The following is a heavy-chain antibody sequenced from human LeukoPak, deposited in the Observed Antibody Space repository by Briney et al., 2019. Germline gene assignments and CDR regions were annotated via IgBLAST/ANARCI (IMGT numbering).Heavy chain of an antibody. CDR2: IYYSGST. Sequence: PSETLSLTCTVSGGSINSYYWSWLRQPPGKGLEWIGYIYYSGSTNYNPSLKSRVTISVDTSKNQFSLNLTSVTAADTAVYYCARHGGVVYGDFPFDYWGQGTPVTVSS. J-gene: IGHJ4*02. CDR1: GGSINSYY. CDR3: ARHGGVVYGDFPFDY. D-gene: IGHD4-17*01. V-gene: IGHV4-59*08.